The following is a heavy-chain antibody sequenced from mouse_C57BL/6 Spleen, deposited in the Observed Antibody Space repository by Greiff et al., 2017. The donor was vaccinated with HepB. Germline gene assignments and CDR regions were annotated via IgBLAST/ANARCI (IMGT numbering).Heavy chain of an antibody. Sequence: EVQRVESGEGLVKPGGSLKLSCAASGFTFSSYAMSWVRQTPEKRLEWVAYISSGGDYIYYADTVKGRFTISRDNARNTLYLQMSSLKSVDTAMYYCTREGGISSYGCLDVWGTGTTVTVSS. J-gene: IGHJ1*03. CDR2: ISSGGDYI. CDR1: GFTFSSYA. V-gene: IGHV5-9-1*02. CDR3: TREGGISSYGCLDV. D-gene: IGHD1-1*01.